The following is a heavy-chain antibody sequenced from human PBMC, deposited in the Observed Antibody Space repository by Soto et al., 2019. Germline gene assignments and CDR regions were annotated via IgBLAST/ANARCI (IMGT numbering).Heavy chain of an antibody. V-gene: IGHV1-2*04. D-gene: IGHD7-27*01. CDR2: INPNSGGT. Sequence: ASVKVSCKASGYTFTGYYMHWVRQAPGQGLEWMGWINPNSGGTNYAQKFQGWVTMTRDTSISTAYMELSRLRSDDTAVYYCARGLNWGLNRTFDYWGQGTLVTVSS. CDR3: ARGLNWGLNRTFDY. J-gene: IGHJ4*02. CDR1: GYTFTGYY.